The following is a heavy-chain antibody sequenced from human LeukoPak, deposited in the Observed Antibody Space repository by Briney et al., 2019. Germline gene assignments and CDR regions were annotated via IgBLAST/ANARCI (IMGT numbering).Heavy chain of an antibody. D-gene: IGHD3-10*01. Sequence: SETLSLTCAVYGGSFSGYYWSWIRQPPGKGLEWIGEINHSGSTNYNPSLKSRVTISVDTSKNRFSLKLSSVTAADTAVYYCARTQIYGSGSYYIGNYYYYGMDVWGKGTTVTVSS. CDR3: ARTQIYGSGSYYIGNYYYYGMDV. CDR2: INHSGST. CDR1: GGSFSGYY. J-gene: IGHJ6*04. V-gene: IGHV4-34*01.